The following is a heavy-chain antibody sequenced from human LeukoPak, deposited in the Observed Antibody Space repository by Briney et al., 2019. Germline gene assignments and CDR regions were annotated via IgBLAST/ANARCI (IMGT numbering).Heavy chain of an antibody. J-gene: IGHJ4*02. V-gene: IGHV3-64*01. Sequence: GGSLRLSCAAAGFTFSCYALHLVRQAPEKGLEYVSAISGNGGTTYYAYSVKGRFTISRDNSKNTLYLQMDSLRAEDMVVYYWARSWIPVTDSRLPCDSRGQGKLVTVSS. CDR3: ARSWIPVTDSRLPCDS. D-gene: IGHD6-19*01. CDR2: ISGNGGTT. CDR1: GFTFSCYA.